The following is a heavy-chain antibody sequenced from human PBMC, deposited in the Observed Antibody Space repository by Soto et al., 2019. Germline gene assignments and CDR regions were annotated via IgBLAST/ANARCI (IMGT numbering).Heavy chain of an antibody. J-gene: IGHJ5*02. V-gene: IGHV4-31*03. D-gene: IGHD2-15*01. CDR2: IYYSGST. CDR1: GGSISSGGYY. Sequence: PSETLSLTCTVSGGSISSGGYYWSWIRQHPGKGLEWIGYIYYSGSTYYNPSLKSRVTISVDTSKNQFSLKLSSVTAAATAVYYCAGAGVNCSGGSCYPNWFDPWGQGTLVTVST. CDR3: AGAGVNCSGGSCYPNWFDP.